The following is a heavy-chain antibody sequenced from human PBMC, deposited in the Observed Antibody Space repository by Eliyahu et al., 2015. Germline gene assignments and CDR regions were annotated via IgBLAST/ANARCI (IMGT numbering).Heavy chain of an antibody. CDR3: ARQAAAGLYYYYYYGMDV. V-gene: IGHV4-39*01. Sequence: QLQLQESGPGLVKPSETLSLTCTVSGGXISSSSYYWGWIRQPPGKGLXWIGSIYYSGSTYYNPSLKSRVTISVDTSKNQFSLKLSSVTAADTAVYYCARQAAAGLYYYYYYGMDVWGQGTTVTVSS. D-gene: IGHD6-13*01. J-gene: IGHJ6*02. CDR2: IYYSGST. CDR1: GGXISSSSYY.